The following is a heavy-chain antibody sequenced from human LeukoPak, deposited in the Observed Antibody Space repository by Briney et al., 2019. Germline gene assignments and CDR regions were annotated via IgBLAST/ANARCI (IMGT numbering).Heavy chain of an antibody. V-gene: IGHV3-53*01. D-gene: IGHD2-21*01. Sequence: GGSLRLSCVASGFAVGSKYVSWVRQSPGKGLEWVSVIYSGGSTYYADSVNGRFTISRDNSRNALFLQMNALRAEDTALYFCASAREYCGSAECYEYFQHWGQGTLVTVSS. CDR2: IYSGGST. J-gene: IGHJ1*01. CDR1: GFAVGSKY. CDR3: ASAREYCGSAECYEYFQH.